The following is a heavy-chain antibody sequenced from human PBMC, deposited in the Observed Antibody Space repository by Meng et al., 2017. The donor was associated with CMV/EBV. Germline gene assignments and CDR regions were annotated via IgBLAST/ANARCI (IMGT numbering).Heavy chain of an antibody. D-gene: IGHD6-19*01. CDR3: AKDGYSRGWYPAGYLDL. CDR1: GFTFSSFW. J-gene: IGHJ2*01. CDR2: INSDGSST. V-gene: IGHV3-74*01. Sequence: LSLTCAASGFTFSSFWRHWVRPVPGKGLLWVSRINSDGSSTNYAVSVKGRFTVSRDNAKNTLYLHMNSPRAEDTDVYYCAKDGYSRGWYPAGYLDLWGRGALVTVSS.